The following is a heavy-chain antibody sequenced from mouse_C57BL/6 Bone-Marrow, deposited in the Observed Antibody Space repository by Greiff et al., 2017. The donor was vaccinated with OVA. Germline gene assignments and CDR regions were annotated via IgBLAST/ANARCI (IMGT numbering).Heavy chain of an antibody. CDR1: GYTFTSYD. Sequence: QVQLQQSGPELVKPGASVKLSCTASGYTFTSYDINWVKQRPGQGLEWIGWIYPRDGSTKYPEKFKGKATLTVDTSSSTAYMELHSLTSEDSAVYFCATFYYDYYFDYWGQGTTLTVSS. J-gene: IGHJ2*01. CDR3: ATFYYDYYFDY. V-gene: IGHV1-85*01. CDR2: IYPRDGST. D-gene: IGHD2-4*01.